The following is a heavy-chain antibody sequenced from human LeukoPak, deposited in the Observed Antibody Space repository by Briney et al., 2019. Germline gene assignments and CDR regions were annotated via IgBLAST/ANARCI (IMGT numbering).Heavy chain of an antibody. V-gene: IGHV4-39*07. Sequence: PSETLSLTCTVSSASITSSPYFWGWIRQSPGKGLEWIGSISYSGTTYYNPSLKSRVTISVDTSKDQFSLKLSSVTAADTAVYYCARDSSSWSYYYYMDVWGKGTTVTFSS. CDR1: SASITSSPYF. D-gene: IGHD6-13*01. J-gene: IGHJ6*03. CDR2: ISYSGTT. CDR3: ARDSSSWSYYYYMDV.